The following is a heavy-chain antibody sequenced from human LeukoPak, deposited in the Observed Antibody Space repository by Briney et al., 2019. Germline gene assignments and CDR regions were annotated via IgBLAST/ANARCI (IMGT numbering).Heavy chain of an antibody. V-gene: IGHV4-59*08. CDR2: IYYSGST. Sequence: SETLSLTCTVSGGSISSYYWSWIRQPPGKGLEWIGYIYYSGSTNYNPSLKSRVTISVDTSKNQFSLKLSSVTAADTAVYYCARVSLGSGGFDYWGQGALVTVSS. CDR3: ARVSLGSGGFDY. CDR1: GGSISSYY. J-gene: IGHJ4*02. D-gene: IGHD3-10*01.